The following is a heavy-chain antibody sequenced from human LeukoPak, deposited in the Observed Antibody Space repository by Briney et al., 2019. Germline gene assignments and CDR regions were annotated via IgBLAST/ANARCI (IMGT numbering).Heavy chain of an antibody. V-gene: IGHV5-51*01. Sequence: AGESLKISCKGSGYSFTSYWIGWVRQMPGKGLEWMGIIYPGDSDTRYSPSFQGQVTISADKSISTAYLQWSSLKASDTAMYYCARPHIDSGSYYAFDIWGQGTMVTVSS. D-gene: IGHD1-26*01. J-gene: IGHJ3*02. CDR3: ARPHIDSGSYYAFDI. CDR1: GYSFTSYW. CDR2: IYPGDSDT.